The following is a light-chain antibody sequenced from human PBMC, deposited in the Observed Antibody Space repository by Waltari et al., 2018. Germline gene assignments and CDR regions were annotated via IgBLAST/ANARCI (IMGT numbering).Light chain of an antibody. CDR1: GSSIGAGYV. CDR3: QSYDITLRVV. CDR2: GIS. V-gene: IGLV1-40*01. J-gene: IGLJ3*02. Sequence: QSVLTQPPSVSGAPGQRVTIACTGSGSSIGAGYVVHWYQQVPRAAPNLLIYGISSRPLGVPDRFFGSTSGTSASLAIIGLQAEDEADYYCQSYDITLRVVFGGGTKLTVL.